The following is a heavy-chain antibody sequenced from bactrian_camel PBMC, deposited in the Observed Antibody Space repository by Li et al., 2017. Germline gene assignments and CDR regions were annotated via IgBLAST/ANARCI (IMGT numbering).Heavy chain of an antibody. CDR2: IDKSGSSR. V-gene: IGHV3S1*01. D-gene: IGHD1*01. Sequence: HVQLVESGGGSVQAGGSLRLSCATSTYVFSGSFCMGWFRQAPGKGSEGLAGIDKSGSSRYGNSASGRSRISVDNAANTLFLQMDNLKPEDSATYFCAIEARWRCIGLPPFGWRGQGTQVTVS. CDR3: AIEARWRCIGLPPFGW. CDR1: TYVFSGSFC. J-gene: IGHJ6*01.